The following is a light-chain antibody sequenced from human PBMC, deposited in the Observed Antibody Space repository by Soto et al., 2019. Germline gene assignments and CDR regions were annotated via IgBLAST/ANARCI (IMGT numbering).Light chain of an antibody. Sequence: DIEMTQTPSSLSASVGDRVTITCLASQSLGSFLNWYQQKPGKAPKLLIFAASTLQSGVPSRFSGSESGTDFTLTIRSLQPEDFATYYCQQSYGTPQPFGQVGKVDIK. CDR2: AAS. CDR3: QQSYGTPQP. J-gene: IGKJ1*01. CDR1: QSLGSF. V-gene: IGKV1-39*01.